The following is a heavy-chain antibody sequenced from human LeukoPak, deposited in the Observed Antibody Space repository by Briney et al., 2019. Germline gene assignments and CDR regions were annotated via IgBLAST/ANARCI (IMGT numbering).Heavy chain of an antibody. CDR2: IHYSGTT. D-gene: IGHD6-13*01. J-gene: IGHJ3*02. CDR1: GDSISSYY. V-gene: IGHV4-59*08. CDR3: VKAAPGPHDAFDI. Sequence: PSETLSLTCTVSGDSISSYYWSWIRQPPGKGLEWIANIHYSGTTNYNPSLKSRVTISIDTSKNRFSLRLSSVTATDTAVYYCVKAAPGPHDAFDIWGQGTMVTVSS.